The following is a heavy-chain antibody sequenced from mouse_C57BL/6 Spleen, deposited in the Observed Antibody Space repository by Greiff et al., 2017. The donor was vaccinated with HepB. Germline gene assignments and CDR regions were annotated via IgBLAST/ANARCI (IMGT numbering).Heavy chain of an antibody. D-gene: IGHD1-1*01. Sequence: QVQLQQPGAELVKPGASVKLSCKASGYTFTSYWMQWVKQRPGQGLEWIGEIEPSDSYTNYNQKFKGKATLTVDTSSSTAYMQLSSLTSEDSAVYYCARFYYDGGFAYWGQGTLVTVSA. CDR1: GYTFTSYW. J-gene: IGHJ3*01. CDR2: IEPSDSYT. V-gene: IGHV1-50*01. CDR3: ARFYYDGGFAY.